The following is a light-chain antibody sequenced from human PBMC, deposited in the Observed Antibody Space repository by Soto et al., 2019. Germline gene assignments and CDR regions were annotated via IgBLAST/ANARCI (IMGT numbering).Light chain of an antibody. CDR3: QQVNSYPLT. V-gene: IGKV1-9*01. Sequence: DIQLTQSPSFLSASVGDRVTITCRASQGISSFLAWYKQKPGKAPKLLIYVAYTLQGGVPSRFSGSGSGTEFTLTIRSLQPEDFANYYCQQVNSYPLTFGGGTQVEIK. CDR2: VAY. J-gene: IGKJ4*01. CDR1: QGISSF.